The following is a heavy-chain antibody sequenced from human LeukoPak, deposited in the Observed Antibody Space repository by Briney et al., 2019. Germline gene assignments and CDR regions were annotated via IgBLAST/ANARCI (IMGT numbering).Heavy chain of an antibody. CDR2: IYSAGAT. CDR3: ASVRGSYYGYEIDY. J-gene: IGHJ4*02. Sequence: GGSLRLSCAASGFTVSDNYMTWVRQAPGKGLEWVSSIYSAGATHYAESVKGRFTISRDNSKNALFLQMNSLRAEDMAVYYCASVRGSYYGYEIDYWGQGTLVTVSS. CDR1: GFTVSDNY. D-gene: IGHD1-26*01. V-gene: IGHV3-53*01.